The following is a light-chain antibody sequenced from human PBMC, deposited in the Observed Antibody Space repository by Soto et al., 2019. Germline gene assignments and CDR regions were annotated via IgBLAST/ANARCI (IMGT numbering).Light chain of an antibody. CDR1: QSVSSSY. V-gene: IGKV3-20*01. CDR2: GAS. CDR3: QQYGSSPIT. J-gene: IGKJ5*01. Sequence: EIVMTQSPPTLYVSPGERATLSFRASQSVSSSYLAWYQQKPGQAPRLLIYGASSRATGIPDRFSGSGSGTDFTLTISRLEPEDFAVYYCQQYGSSPITFGQGTRLEI.